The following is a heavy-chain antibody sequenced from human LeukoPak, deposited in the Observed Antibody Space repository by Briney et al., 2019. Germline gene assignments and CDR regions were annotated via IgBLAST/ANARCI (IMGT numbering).Heavy chain of an antibody. D-gene: IGHD3-22*01. CDR3: ARDLEDYYDSSGYFDY. CDR1: GDSVSSNSAA. Sequence: SQTLSLTFAISGDSVSSNSAAWNWIRQSPSRGLEWLGRTYYRSKWYNDYAVSVKSRITINPDTSKNQFSLQLNSVTPEDTAVYYCARDLEDYYDSSGYFDYWGQGTLVTVSS. J-gene: IGHJ4*02. CDR2: TYYRSKWYN. V-gene: IGHV6-1*01.